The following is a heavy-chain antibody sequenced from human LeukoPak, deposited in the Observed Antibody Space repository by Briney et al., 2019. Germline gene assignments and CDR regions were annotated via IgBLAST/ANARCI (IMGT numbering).Heavy chain of an antibody. Sequence: HPGRSLRLSCAASGFTFNNYFMSWVRQTPGKGLERISGISGSGGNIYYADSVKGRFTISRDNSKNTLYLQMSSLRVEDTATYYCAQDVNSGDYGGHYFDHWGQGTQVTVSS. CDR2: ISGSGGNI. CDR1: GFTFNNYF. J-gene: IGHJ4*02. V-gene: IGHV3-23*01. CDR3: AQDVNSGDYGGHYFDH. D-gene: IGHD3-16*01.